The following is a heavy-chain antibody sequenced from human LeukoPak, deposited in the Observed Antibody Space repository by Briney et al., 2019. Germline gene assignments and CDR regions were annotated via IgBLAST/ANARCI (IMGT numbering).Heavy chain of an antibody. V-gene: IGHV1-18*01. CDR1: AYTSPNYG. Sequence: ASVKVSCKASAYTSPNYGVTWVRQAPGRGLEWMGWISTYNGNTQYAQKFQGRVTMTTDTPTKTVYMELRNLRSNDTAVYYCALPAKGAFFCYYMEVWGKGTTVTVSS. D-gene: IGHD2-2*01. J-gene: IGHJ6*03. CDR3: ALPAKGAFFCYYMEV. CDR2: ISTYNGNT.